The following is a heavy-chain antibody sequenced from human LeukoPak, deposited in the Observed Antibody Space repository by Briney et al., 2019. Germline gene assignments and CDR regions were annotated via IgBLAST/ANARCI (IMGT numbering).Heavy chain of an antibody. J-gene: IGHJ6*02. CDR1: GFTFSSYA. V-gene: IGHV3-23*01. Sequence: GGSLRLSCAASGFTFSSYAMSWVRQAPGKGLEWVSAISGSGGSTYYADSVKGRFTISRDNSKNTLYLQMNSLRAEDTAVYYCADFGEHPQRYGMDVWGQGTTVTVSS. D-gene: IGHD3-10*01. CDR3: ADFGEHPQRYGMDV. CDR2: ISGSGGST.